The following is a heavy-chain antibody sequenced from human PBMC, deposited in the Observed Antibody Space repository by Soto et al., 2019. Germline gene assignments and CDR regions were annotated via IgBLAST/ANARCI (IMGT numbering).Heavy chain of an antibody. J-gene: IGHJ4*02. CDR2: IKEDGSEI. Sequence: GGSLRLSCVASGFTFSRYWLTWVRQAPGKGLEWLANIKEDGSEIYYVDSVKGRFTTSRDNAKNSLYLQMNSLRAEDTAVYYCARVVSGRDYGDSIDCWGRGTLVTVSS. D-gene: IGHD4-17*01. CDR3: ARVVSGRDYGDSIDC. V-gene: IGHV3-7*03. CDR1: GFTFSRYW.